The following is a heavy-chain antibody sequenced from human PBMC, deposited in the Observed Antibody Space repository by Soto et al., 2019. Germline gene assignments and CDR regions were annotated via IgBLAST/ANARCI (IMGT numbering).Heavy chain of an antibody. D-gene: IGHD2-21*02. CDR1: GYTFTSYG. CDR3: AREGDVPYYYCGMDV. J-gene: IGHJ6*02. CDR2: ISGYNGKT. Sequence: QVQLVQSGGEVRKPGASVTVSCKASGYTFTSYGISWVRQAPGQGLEWMGWISGYNGKTNYAQKVQDRVTMTTDTSXRTVYLELRSLRFDDTAVYYCAREGDVPYYYCGMDVWGQGTTVTVSS. V-gene: IGHV1-18*01.